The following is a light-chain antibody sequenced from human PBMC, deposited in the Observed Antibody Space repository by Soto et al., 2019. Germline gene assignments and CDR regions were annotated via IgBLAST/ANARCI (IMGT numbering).Light chain of an antibody. J-gene: IGLJ2*01. CDR2: NVS. Sequence: QSALTQPAFVSGSPGQSITISCIGTSSDVGGYNYVSWYQQHPDKAPKLVIYNVSNRPSGVSDRFSGSKSGNTASLIISGLQSEDEADYYCSSYTSISTVVFGGGTQLTVL. CDR3: SSYTSISTVV. V-gene: IGLV2-14*01. CDR1: SSDVGGYNY.